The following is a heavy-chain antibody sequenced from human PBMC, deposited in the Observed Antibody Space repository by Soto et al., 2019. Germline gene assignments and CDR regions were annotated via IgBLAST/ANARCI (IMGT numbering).Heavy chain of an antibody. CDR1: GYNFNSYW. D-gene: IGHD3-22*01. J-gene: IGHJ5*02. Sequence: GESLKISCKGSGYNFNSYWICWVRQMPGKGLEWMGIIYPGDSDTRYGPSFQGQVTISADKAISTAYLQWSSLKASDTAMYYCARLPTPYYYDRSGPQGNWFDPWGQGTLVTVSS. V-gene: IGHV5-51*01. CDR3: ARLPTPYYYDRSGPQGNWFDP. CDR2: IYPGDSDT.